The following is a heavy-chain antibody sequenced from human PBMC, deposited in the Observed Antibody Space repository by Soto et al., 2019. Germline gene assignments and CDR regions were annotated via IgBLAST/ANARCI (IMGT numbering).Heavy chain of an antibody. V-gene: IGHV3-48*04. J-gene: IGHJ4*02. D-gene: IGHD5-18*01. CDR2: ISSATTTI. Sequence: LSLSCAASGFTFSSYSMNWVRQAPGKGLEWVSYISSATTTIYYVGSVEGRFTISRDNAKNTLYLQMNSLRAEDTAVYYCARGLGYSYGYLDYWGQGTLVTVSS. CDR3: ARGLGYSYGYLDY. CDR1: GFTFSSYS.